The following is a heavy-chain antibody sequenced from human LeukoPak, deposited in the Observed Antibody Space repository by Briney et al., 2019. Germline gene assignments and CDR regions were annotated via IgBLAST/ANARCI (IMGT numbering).Heavy chain of an antibody. D-gene: IGHD4-17*01. CDR2: ISGSGGST. V-gene: IGHV3-23*01. J-gene: IGHJ4*02. Sequence: SGGSLRLSCAASGFTFSSYAMSWVRQAPGKGLEWVSAISGSGGSTYYADSVKGRFTISRDNSKNTLYLQMNSLRAEDTAVYYCATKTTVTTGAFGYWGQGTLVTVSS. CDR3: ATKTTVTTGAFGY. CDR1: GFTFSSYA.